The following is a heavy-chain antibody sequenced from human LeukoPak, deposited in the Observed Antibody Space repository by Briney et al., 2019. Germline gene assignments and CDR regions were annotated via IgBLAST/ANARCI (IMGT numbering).Heavy chain of an antibody. Sequence: GRSLGLSCAASGFTFSSYGMHWVRQAPGKGLEWVAVISYDGSNKYYADSVKGRFTISRDNSKNTLYLQMNSLRAEDTAVYYCAKLVGATTYDYWGQGTLVTVSS. CDR2: ISYDGSNK. CDR3: AKLVGATTYDY. J-gene: IGHJ4*02. CDR1: GFTFSSYG. D-gene: IGHD1-26*01. V-gene: IGHV3-30*18.